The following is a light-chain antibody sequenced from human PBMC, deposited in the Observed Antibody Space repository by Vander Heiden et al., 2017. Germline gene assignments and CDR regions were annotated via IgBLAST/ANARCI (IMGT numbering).Light chain of an antibody. V-gene: IGKV4-1*01. J-gene: IGKJ2*01. CDR1: QSVLYRSNNQRY. Sequence: DIVMTQSPASLAVSLGERATINCKSSQSVLYRSNNQRYLAWYQQKPGQPPKLLIYWASTRESGVPDRFSGSGSGTDFTLTISSLQAEDVAVYYCQQDDNTPYTFGQGTKLEIK. CDR3: QQDDNTPYT. CDR2: WAS.